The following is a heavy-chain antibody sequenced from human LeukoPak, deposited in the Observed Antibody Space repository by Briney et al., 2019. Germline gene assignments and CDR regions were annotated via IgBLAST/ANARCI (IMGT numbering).Heavy chain of an antibody. CDR2: INHSGST. CDR1: GEYFSGYY. Sequence: PSETLSLTCAVYGEYFSGYYWSWIRQPPGKGLEWNGEINHSGSTNSNPSLKSRVTISVDASKNQFSLNLNSVTAADTAVYYCARGPGGARKWALDYWGQGTLVTVSS. V-gene: IGHV4-34*01. CDR3: ARGPGGARKWALDY. J-gene: IGHJ4*02. D-gene: IGHD1-26*01.